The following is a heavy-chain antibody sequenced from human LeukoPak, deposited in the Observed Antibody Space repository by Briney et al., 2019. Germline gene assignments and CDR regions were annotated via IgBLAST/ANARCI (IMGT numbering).Heavy chain of an antibody. D-gene: IGHD6-13*01. J-gene: IGHJ6*02. Sequence: PGGSLRLSCAASGFTFSSYAMSWVRQAPGKGLEWVSAISGSGGSTYYADSVKGRFTISRDNSKNTLYLQMNSLRAEDTAVYYCARVFRIAAAGTPRYYYYGMDVWGQGTTVTVSS. CDR2: ISGSGGST. CDR1: GFTFSSYA. V-gene: IGHV3-23*01. CDR3: ARVFRIAAAGTPRYYYYGMDV.